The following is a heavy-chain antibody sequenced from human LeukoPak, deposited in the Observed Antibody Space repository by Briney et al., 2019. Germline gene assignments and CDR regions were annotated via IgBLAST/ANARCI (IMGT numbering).Heavy chain of an antibody. D-gene: IGHD3-22*01. J-gene: IGHJ4*02. CDR2: INHSGST. Sequence: PSETLSLTCAVYGGSFSGYYWSWIRQPPGKGLEWIGEINHSGSTNYNPPLKSRVTISVDTSKNQFSLKLSSVTAADTAVYYCARAPYYYDSSGYYPYYFDYWGQGTLVTVSS. CDR3: ARAPYYYDSSGYYPYYFDY. V-gene: IGHV4-34*01. CDR1: GGSFSGYY.